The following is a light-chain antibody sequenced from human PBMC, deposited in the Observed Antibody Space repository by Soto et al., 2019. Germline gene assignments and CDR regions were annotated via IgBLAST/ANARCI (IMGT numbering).Light chain of an antibody. V-gene: IGKV3-20*01. CDR1: QSVSSSY. CDR3: QQYGASPILA. CDR2: GAS. J-gene: IGKJ4*01. Sequence: EIVLTQSPGTLSLSPGERATLSCRASQSVSSSYVAWYQQKPGQAPRLLIYGASRRATGIPDRFSGSGSGTDFTLTISRLEPEAFAVYYCQQYGASPILAFGGGTKVE.